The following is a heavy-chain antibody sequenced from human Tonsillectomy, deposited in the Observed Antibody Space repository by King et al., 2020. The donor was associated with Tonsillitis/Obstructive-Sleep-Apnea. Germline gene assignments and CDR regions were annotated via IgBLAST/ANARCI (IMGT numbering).Heavy chain of an antibody. CDR1: GYTFTNYA. V-gene: IGHV7-4-1*02. CDR2: INTNTGNP. Sequence: VQLVESGSELKKPGASVKVSCTASGYTFTNYAMNWMRQAPGQGLEWMGWINTNTGNPTYAQDFTGRFVFSLDTSVSTAYLQISSLKAEDTAVYYCARGQEEGRFDPWGQGTLVTVSS. J-gene: IGHJ5*02. CDR3: ARGQEEGRFDP.